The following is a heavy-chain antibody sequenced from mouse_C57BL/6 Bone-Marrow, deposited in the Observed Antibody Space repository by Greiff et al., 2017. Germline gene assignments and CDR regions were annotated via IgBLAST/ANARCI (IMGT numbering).Heavy chain of an antibody. CDR2: IHPNSGST. J-gene: IGHJ1*03. V-gene: IGHV1-64*01. D-gene: IGHD1-1*01. CDR3: ARAHTTVVATEYFDV. Sequence: QVQLQQSGAELVKPGASVKLSCKASGYTFTSYWMHWVKQRPGQGLEWIGMIHPNSGSTNYNEKFKSKDTLTVDKSSSTAYMQLSSLTSEDSAVYYCARAHTTVVATEYFDVWGTGTTVTVSS. CDR1: GYTFTSYW.